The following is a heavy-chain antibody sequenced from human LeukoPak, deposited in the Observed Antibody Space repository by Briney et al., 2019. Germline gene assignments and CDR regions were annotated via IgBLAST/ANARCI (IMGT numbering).Heavy chain of an antibody. D-gene: IGHD1-26*01. CDR2: IQISGST. CDR1: GGSISSYY. Sequence: SETLSLTCTVSGGSISSYYCSWIRQPAGKGLEWIGRIQISGSTNYNPSLKSRVTMSVDTSKNQFSLKLSSVTAADTAVYYCARDGPGARWFDPWGQGTLVTVSS. CDR3: ARDGPGARWFDP. V-gene: IGHV4-4*07. J-gene: IGHJ5*02.